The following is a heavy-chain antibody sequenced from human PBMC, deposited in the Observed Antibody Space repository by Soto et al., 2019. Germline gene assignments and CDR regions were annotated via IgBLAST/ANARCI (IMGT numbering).Heavy chain of an antibody. J-gene: IGHJ3*02. D-gene: IGHD2-8*01. V-gene: IGHV4-59*01. CDR3: ARAEMVYAISGAFDI. Sequence: SETLSLTCTVSGGSISSYYWSWIRQSPGKGLEWIGYIFSSGTTNYNPSLKSRVTISVDTSKNQFSLRLSSVTAADTAVYYCARAEMVYAISGAFDIWGQGTMVT. CDR1: GGSISSYY. CDR2: IFSSGTT.